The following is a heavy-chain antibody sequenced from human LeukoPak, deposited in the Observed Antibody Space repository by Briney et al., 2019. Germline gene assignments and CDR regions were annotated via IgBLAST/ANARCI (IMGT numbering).Heavy chain of an antibody. Sequence: SETLSLTCTVSGGSISSGDYYWSWIRQPPGKGLESIGYIYYSGSTYYNPSLKSRVTISVDTSKNQFSLKLSSLTAADTAVYHCARTTIFGLIDAFDIWAQETMVTVSS. CDR2: IYYSGST. D-gene: IGHD3-3*01. V-gene: IGHV4-30-4*08. J-gene: IGHJ3*02. CDR3: ARTTIFGLIDAFDI. CDR1: GGSISSGDYY.